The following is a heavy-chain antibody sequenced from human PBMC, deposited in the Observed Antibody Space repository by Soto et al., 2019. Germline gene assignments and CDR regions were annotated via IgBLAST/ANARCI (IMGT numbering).Heavy chain of an antibody. CDR1: GFTFSSYG. Sequence: GGSLRLSCAASGFTFSSYGMHWVRQAPGKGLEWVAVIWYDGSNKYYADSVKGRFTISRDNSKNTLYLQMNSLRAEDTAVYYCARRPKGPGYSYSWGDAFDIWGQGTMVTVSS. D-gene: IGHD6-13*01. V-gene: IGHV3-33*01. CDR2: IWYDGSNK. CDR3: ARRPKGPGYSYSWGDAFDI. J-gene: IGHJ3*02.